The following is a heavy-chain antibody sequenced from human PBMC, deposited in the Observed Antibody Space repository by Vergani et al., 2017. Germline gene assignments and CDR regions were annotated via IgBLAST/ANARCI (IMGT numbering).Heavy chain of an antibody. J-gene: IGHJ3*02. CDR3: ARRYCSSTSCQETDAFDI. CDR2: INHSGST. V-gene: IGHV4-34*01. Sequence: QVQLQQWGAGLLKPSETLSLTCAVYGGSFSGYYWSWIRQPPGKGLEWIGEINHSGSTNYNPSLKSRVTISVDTSKNQFSLKLSSVTAADTAVYYCARRYCSSTSCQETDAFDIWGQGTMVTVSS. CDR1: GGSFSGYY. D-gene: IGHD2-2*01.